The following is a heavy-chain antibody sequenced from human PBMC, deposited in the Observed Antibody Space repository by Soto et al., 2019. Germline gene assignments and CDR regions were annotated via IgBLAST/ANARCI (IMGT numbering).Heavy chain of an antibody. CDR2: INPSGGST. D-gene: IGHD7-27*01. CDR1: GYTFTSYY. V-gene: IGHV1-46*01. Sequence: QVQLVQSGAEVKKPGASVKVSCKASGYTFTSYYMHWVRQAPGQGLEWMGIINPSGGSTSYAQKFQCRVTMTRDTSTSTVYMELSSLRSEDTAVYYCAREASPLGYYYGMDVWGQGTTVTVSS. CDR3: AREASPLGYYYGMDV. J-gene: IGHJ6*02.